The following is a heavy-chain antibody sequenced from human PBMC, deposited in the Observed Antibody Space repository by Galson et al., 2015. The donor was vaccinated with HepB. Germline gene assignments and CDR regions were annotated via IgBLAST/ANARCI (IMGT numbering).Heavy chain of an antibody. J-gene: IGHJ4*02. CDR3: ARGTQGSYSSSSGGSY. CDR1: GYTFTSYD. Sequence: SVKVSCKASGYTFTSYDINWVRQAPGQGLEWMGWMNPNSGNTGYAQKFQGRVTLTRNTSISTAYMELSSLRSEDTAVDYCARGTQGSYSSSSGGSYWGQGTLVTVSS. CDR2: MNPNSGNT. D-gene: IGHD6-6*01. V-gene: IGHV1-8*01.